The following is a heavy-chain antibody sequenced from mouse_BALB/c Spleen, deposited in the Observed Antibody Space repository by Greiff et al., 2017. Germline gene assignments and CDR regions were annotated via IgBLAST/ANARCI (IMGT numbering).Heavy chain of an antibody. CDR2: ISTHYGNT. CDR1: SYTFTDYA. CDR3: AREGYDSWFAY. Sequence: VQLQQSGPELVRPGVSVKISCKGSSYTFTDYAMHWVKQSHAKSLEWIGVISTHYGNTNYNQKFKGKATMTVDKSSSTAYMELARLTSEDSAVYYCAREGYDSWFAYWGQGTLVTVSA. J-gene: IGHJ3*01. V-gene: IGHV1-67*01. D-gene: IGHD2-4*01.